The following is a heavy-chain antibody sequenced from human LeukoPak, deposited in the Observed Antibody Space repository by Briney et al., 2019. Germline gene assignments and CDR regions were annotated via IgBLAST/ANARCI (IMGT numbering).Heavy chain of an antibody. CDR3: ATTVGGYNWFDP. D-gene: IGHD4-23*01. J-gene: IGHJ5*02. V-gene: IGHV1-2*02. Sequence: ASVKVSCKASGYTITGYYMHWVRQAPGQGLEWMGWINPNSGGTNYAQKFQGRVTMTRDTSISTAYMELSRLRSDDTAVYYCATTVGGYNWFDPWGQGTLVTVSS. CDR2: INPNSGGT. CDR1: GYTITGYY.